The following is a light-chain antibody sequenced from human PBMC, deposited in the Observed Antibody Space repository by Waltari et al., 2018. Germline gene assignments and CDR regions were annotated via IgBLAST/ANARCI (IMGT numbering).Light chain of an antibody. CDR2: DTS. Sequence: EIVLTQFPATLSLSTGETATLSCRATESVSTYLGWFQQKPGQAPRLLIFDTSNRAAGIPARFSGSGSGTDFTLTISNLEPEDVGVYYCHQRSNWWWTFGQGTRVEVK. CDR3: HQRSNWWWT. J-gene: IGKJ1*01. V-gene: IGKV3-11*01. CDR1: ESVSTY.